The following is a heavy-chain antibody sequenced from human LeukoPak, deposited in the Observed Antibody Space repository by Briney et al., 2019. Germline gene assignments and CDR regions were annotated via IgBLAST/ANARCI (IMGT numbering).Heavy chain of an antibody. CDR1: GGSISSHY. V-gene: IGHV4-59*08. J-gene: IGHJ5*02. D-gene: IGHD2-15*01. CDR3: ARLVAGKTNWFDP. CDR2: IHDSGST. Sequence: PSETLSLTCAVSGGSISSHYWSWIRQPPGKGLEWIGYIHDSGSTNYNPSLNSRVTMSLDTSKNQFSLKLNSVTAADTAVYYCARLVAGKTNWFDPWGQGTLVTVSS.